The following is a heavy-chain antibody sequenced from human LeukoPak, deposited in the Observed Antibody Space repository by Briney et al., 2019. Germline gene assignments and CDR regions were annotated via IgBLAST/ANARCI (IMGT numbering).Heavy chain of an antibody. J-gene: IGHJ5*02. D-gene: IGHD3-3*01. CDR1: GYSFTSYW. Sequence: GESLQISCKGSGYSFTSYWISWVRQMPGKGLEWMGRIDPSDSYTNYSPSFQGHVTISADKSISTAYLQWSSLKASDTAMYYCAADPPPSYYDFWSGYYRREPNWFDPWGQGTLVTVSS. CDR2: IDPSDSYT. V-gene: IGHV5-10-1*01. CDR3: AADPPPSYYDFWSGYYRREPNWFDP.